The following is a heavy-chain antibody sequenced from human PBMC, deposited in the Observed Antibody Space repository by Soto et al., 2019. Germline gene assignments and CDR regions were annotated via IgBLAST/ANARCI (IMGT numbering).Heavy chain of an antibody. Sequence: QVQLQQWGAGLLKPSETLSLTCAVYGGSFSGYYWSWIRQPPGKGLEWIGEINHSGSTNCSPSIKSRVTISLDTSKNHFSLKLSSVTPADTAVYHCARALMVRGQIPLDYWGQGTLVTVSS. CDR2: INHSGST. V-gene: IGHV4-34*01. J-gene: IGHJ4*02. CDR1: GGSFSGYY. CDR3: ARALMVRGQIPLDY. D-gene: IGHD3-10*01.